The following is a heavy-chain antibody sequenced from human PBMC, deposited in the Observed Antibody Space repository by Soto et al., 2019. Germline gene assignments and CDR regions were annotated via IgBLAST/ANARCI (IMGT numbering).Heavy chain of an antibody. D-gene: IGHD2-21*01. J-gene: IGHJ5*02. CDR3: AREGELCGGKCWTYYWLDT. CDR1: GYTFTSYA. V-gene: IGHV1-3*01. CDR2: INVGNGNT. Sequence: QVYLVQSGAEVKKPGASVKVSCKASGYTFTSYAMHWVRQAPGQGLEWMGRINVGNGNTEYSQKFQGRVTITRDTSASTAYMELSRLRSEDTAVYYCAREGELCGGKCWTYYWLDTCGQGTLVTVSS.